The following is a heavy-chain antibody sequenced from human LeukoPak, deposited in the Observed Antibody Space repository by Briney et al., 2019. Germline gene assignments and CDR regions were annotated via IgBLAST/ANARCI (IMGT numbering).Heavy chain of an antibody. CDR1: GFTFSSYA. CDR3: ARCSGGSCWYFDY. J-gene: IGHJ4*02. Sequence: GGSLRLSCAASGFTFSSYAMSWVRQAPGKGLEWVSAISGSGGSTYYADSVKGRFTISRDNSKNTLYLLMNSLRAEDTAVYYCARCSGGSCWYFDYWGQGTLVTVSS. CDR2: ISGSGGST. V-gene: IGHV3-23*01. D-gene: IGHD2-15*01.